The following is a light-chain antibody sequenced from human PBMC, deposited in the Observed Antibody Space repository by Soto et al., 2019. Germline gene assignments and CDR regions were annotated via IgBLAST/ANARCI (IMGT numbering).Light chain of an antibody. CDR1: QSVSNNY. CDR3: QQRYSTPRT. J-gene: IGKJ1*01. V-gene: IGKV3-20*01. Sequence: ESVLTQSPGTLSLSPGERATLSCRASQSVSNNYLAWYQQKPGQAPRLLIYGASNRATGIPDRFSGSGSGTDFTLTISSLQPEDFATYYCQQRYSTPRTFGQGTKVDIK. CDR2: GAS.